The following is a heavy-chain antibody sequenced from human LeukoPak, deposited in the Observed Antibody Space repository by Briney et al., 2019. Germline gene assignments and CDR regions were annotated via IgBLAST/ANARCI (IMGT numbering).Heavy chain of an antibody. CDR3: AKEGNYYGTDY. J-gene: IGHJ4*02. CDR2: MSGSGGSI. D-gene: IGHD1-26*01. Sequence: PGGSLRLSCAASGFTFSSYVMSWVRQAPGKGLEWVSAMSGSGGSIYYADSVKGRFTISRDSSKNTLYLQMNSLRAEDTAVYYCAKEGNYYGTDYWGQGTLVTVSS. CDR1: GFTFSSYV. V-gene: IGHV3-23*01.